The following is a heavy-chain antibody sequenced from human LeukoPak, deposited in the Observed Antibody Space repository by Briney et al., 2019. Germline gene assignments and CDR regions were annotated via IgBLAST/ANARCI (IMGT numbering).Heavy chain of an antibody. D-gene: IGHD3-10*01. CDR3: ARHGPPAPGVDV. J-gene: IGHJ6*02. CDR1: GGSISSYD. V-gene: IGHV4-59*08. Sequence: SETLSLTCTVSGGSISSYDWSWIRQPPGKGLEWIGYIYYSGSTNYTPSLKSRLTISVYTSKNQFSLKLSSVTAADTAVYYCARHGPPAPGVDVWGQGTTVTVSS. CDR2: IYYSGST.